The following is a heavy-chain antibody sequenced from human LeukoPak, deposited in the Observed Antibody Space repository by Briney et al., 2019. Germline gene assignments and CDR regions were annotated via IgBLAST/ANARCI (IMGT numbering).Heavy chain of an antibody. CDR3: ARDFHYGAAFDY. CDR1: GGSISSDY. D-gene: IGHD4-17*01. J-gene: IGHJ4*02. Sequence: PSETLSLTCTVSGGSISSDYWSWIRQPAGKGLEWIGRIYTSGSTNYNPSLKSRVTMSVDRTKNQFSLKLSSVTAADTAVYYCARDFHYGAAFDYWGQGTLVTVSS. CDR2: IYTSGST. V-gene: IGHV4-4*07.